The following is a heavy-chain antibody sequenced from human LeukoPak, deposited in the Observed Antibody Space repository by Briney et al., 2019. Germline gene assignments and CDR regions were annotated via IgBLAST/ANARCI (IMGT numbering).Heavy chain of an antibody. CDR2: IYYSGST. Sequence: PSETLSLTCTVSGGSISSYYWSWIRQPPGEGLEWIGYIYYSGSTNYNPSLKSRVTISVDTSKNQFSLRLSSVTAADTAVYYCARDGAGQGWYFDLWGRGTLVTVSS. V-gene: IGHV4-59*01. D-gene: IGHD6-13*01. J-gene: IGHJ2*01. CDR1: GGSISSYY. CDR3: ARDGAGQGWYFDL.